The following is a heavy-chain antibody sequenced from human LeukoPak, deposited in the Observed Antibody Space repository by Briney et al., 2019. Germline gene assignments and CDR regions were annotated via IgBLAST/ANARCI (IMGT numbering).Heavy chain of an antibody. Sequence: GRSLRLSCAASGFTFSSYGIHWVRQAPRKGLEWVAVIWYDGSNKYYADSVKGRFTISRDNSKNTLYLQMNSLRAEDTAVYYCGRGYYGDYGYGMDVWGQGTTVTVSS. J-gene: IGHJ6*02. D-gene: IGHD4-17*01. V-gene: IGHV3-33*01. CDR2: IWYDGSNK. CDR1: GFTFSSYG. CDR3: GRGYYGDYGYGMDV.